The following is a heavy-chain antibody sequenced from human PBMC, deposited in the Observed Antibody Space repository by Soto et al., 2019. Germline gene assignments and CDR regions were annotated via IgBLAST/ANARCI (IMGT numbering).Heavy chain of an antibody. CDR1: GFTFDDYA. J-gene: IGHJ4*02. D-gene: IGHD2-21*02. CDR2: ISWDGGST. CDR3: AKDFSHGGYSYYFDY. V-gene: IGHV3-43D*04. Sequence: PGGSLRLSCAASGFTFDDYAMHWVRQAPGKGLEWVSLISWDGGSTYYADSVKGRFTISRDNSKNSLYLQMNSLRAEDTALYYCAKDFSHGGYSYYFDYWGQGTLVTVSS.